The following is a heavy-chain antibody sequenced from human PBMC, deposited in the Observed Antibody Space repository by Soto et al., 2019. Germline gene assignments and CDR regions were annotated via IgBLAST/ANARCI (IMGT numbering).Heavy chain of an antibody. CDR1: GYTFTSYG. CDR2: ISAYNGNT. D-gene: IGHD3-3*01. CDR3: ARDQESQYYDFWSGYYYYYYMDV. V-gene: IGHV1-18*01. J-gene: IGHJ6*03. Sequence: ASVKVSCKASGYTFTSYGISWVLQAPGEGLEWMGWISAYNGNTNYAQKLQGRVTMTTDTSTSTAYMELRSLRSDDTAVYYCARDQESQYYDFWSGYYYYYYMDVWGKGTTVTVSS.